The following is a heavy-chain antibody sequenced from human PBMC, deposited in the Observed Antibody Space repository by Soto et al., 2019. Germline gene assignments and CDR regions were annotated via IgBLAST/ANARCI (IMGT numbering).Heavy chain of an antibody. J-gene: IGHJ5*02. CDR2: ISADNGNT. V-gene: IGHV1-18*01. D-gene: IGHD2-15*01. CDR1: GYTFTSYG. CDR3: ARDWYCSGGRCYNCFDP. Sequence: QVQLVQSGAEVKKPGASVKVSCKASGYTFTSYGISWVRQAPGQGLEWMGWISADNGNTNYVQKLQGRVTMTTDTSTSTAYMEWRSLRSDDTAVYYCARDWYCSGGRCYNCFDPWGQGTLVTVSS.